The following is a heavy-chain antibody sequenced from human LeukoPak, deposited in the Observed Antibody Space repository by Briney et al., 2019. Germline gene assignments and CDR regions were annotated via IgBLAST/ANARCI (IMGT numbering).Heavy chain of an antibody. CDR1: GFTFSRFA. V-gene: IGHV3-23*01. J-gene: IGHJ4*02. D-gene: IGHD3-22*01. Sequence: GGSLRLSCAASGFTFSRFAMSWVRQAPGKGLEWVSSISGSNRTTYYADSVKGRFTISRDNSKNILYLQMNSLRADDTAVYYCAKDGNYFDSSGYLIPFDYWGQGTLVIVSS. CDR2: ISGSNRTT. CDR3: AKDGNYFDSSGYLIPFDY.